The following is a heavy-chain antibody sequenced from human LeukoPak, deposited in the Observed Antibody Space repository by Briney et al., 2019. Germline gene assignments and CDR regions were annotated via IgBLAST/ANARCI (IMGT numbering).Heavy chain of an antibody. CDR2: IYYSGST. D-gene: IGHD3-22*01. CDR3: ARDGRSGYSLPDY. CDR1: GGSISSYY. J-gene: IGHJ4*02. Sequence: SETLSLTCTVSGGSISSYYWSWIRQPPGKGLEWIGYIYYSGSTNYNPSLKSRVTIPVDTSKNQFSLKLSSVTAADTAVYYCARDGRSGYSLPDYWGQGTLVTVSS. V-gene: IGHV4-59*01.